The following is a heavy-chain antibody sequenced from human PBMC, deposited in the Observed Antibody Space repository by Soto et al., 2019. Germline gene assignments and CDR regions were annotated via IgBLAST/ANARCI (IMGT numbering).Heavy chain of an antibody. V-gene: IGHV3-30*18. J-gene: IGHJ6*02. CDR2: ISYDGSNK. D-gene: IGHD3-22*01. Sequence: GGSLRLSCAASGFTFSSYGMHWVRHAPGKGLEWVAVISYDGSNKYYADSVKGRFTISRDNSKNTLYLQMNSLRAEDTAVYYCAKDLGHDSSGYYYGMDVWGQGTTVTVSS. CDR3: AKDLGHDSSGYYYGMDV. CDR1: GFTFSSYG.